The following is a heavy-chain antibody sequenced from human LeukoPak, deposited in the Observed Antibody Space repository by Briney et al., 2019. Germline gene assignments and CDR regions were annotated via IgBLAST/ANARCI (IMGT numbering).Heavy chain of an antibody. J-gene: IGHJ4*02. CDR3: AREDDGGSYPSPLDY. CDR1: GYTFTGYY. CDR2: INPNSGGT. Sequence: ASVKVSCKASGYTFTGYYMHWVRQAPGQGLEWMGWINPNSGGTNYAQKFQGRVTMTRDTSISTAYMELSRLRSDDTAVYYCAREDDGGSYPSPLDYWGQGTLVTVSS. V-gene: IGHV1-2*02. D-gene: IGHD1-26*01.